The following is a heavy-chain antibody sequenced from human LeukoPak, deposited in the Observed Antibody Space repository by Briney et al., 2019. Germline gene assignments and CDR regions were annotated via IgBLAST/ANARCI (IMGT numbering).Heavy chain of an antibody. J-gene: IGHJ4*02. Sequence: PGGSLRLSCAASGFTFSSNYMSWVRQAPGKGLEWVGFIRSKAYGGTTEYAASVKGRFTISRDDSKSIAYLQMNSLKTEDTAVYYCTRWGLRYFVDYWGQGTLVTVSS. CDR1: GFTFSSNY. D-gene: IGHD3-9*01. V-gene: IGHV3-49*04. CDR3: TRWGLRYFVDY. CDR2: IRSKAYGGTT.